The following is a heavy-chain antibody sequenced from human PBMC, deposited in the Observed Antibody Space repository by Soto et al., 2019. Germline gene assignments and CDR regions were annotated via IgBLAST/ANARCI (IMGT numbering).Heavy chain of an antibody. D-gene: IGHD5-12*01. CDR1: GGTFSSYA. CDR2: IIPIFGTA. J-gene: IGHJ3*02. V-gene: IGHV1-69*01. Sequence: QVQLVQSGAEVKKPGSSVKVSCKASGGTFSSYAISWVRQAPGQGLEWMGGIIPIFGTANYAQRFQGRVTITADESTSTAYVELSSLRSGDTAVYYCARAYSGYDFGAFDIWGQGTMVTVSS. CDR3: ARAYSGYDFGAFDI.